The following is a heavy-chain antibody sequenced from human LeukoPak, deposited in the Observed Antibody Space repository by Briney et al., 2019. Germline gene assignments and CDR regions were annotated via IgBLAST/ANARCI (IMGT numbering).Heavy chain of an antibody. V-gene: IGHV3-21*01. CDR2: ISSSSSYI. J-gene: IGHJ4*02. D-gene: IGHD1-26*01. CDR3: ASSHSGSYYIDY. CDR1: GFTFSSYS. Sequence: GGSLRLSCAASGFTFSSYSMNWVHQAPGKGLEWVSSISSSSSYIYYADSVKGRFTISRDNAKNSLYLQMNSLRAEDTAVYYCASSHSGSYYIDYWGQGTLVTVSS.